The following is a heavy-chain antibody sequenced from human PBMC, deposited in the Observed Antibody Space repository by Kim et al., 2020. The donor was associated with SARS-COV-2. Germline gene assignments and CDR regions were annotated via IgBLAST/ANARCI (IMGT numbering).Heavy chain of an antibody. J-gene: IGHJ5*02. D-gene: IGHD2-15*01. CDR2: INHSGST. CDR1: GGSFSGYY. CDR3: ARGRPGGRLRIWFDP. Sequence: SETLSLTCAVYGGSFSGYYWSWIRQPPGKGLEWIGEINHSGSTNYNPSLKSRVTISVDTSKNQFSLKLSSVTAADTAVYYCARGRPGGRLRIWFDPWGQGTLVTVSS. V-gene: IGHV4-34*01.